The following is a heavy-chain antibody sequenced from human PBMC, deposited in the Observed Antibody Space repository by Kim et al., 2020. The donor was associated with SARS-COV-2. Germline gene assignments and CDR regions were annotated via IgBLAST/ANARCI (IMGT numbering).Heavy chain of an antibody. J-gene: IGHJ6*02. D-gene: IGHD3-22*01. CDR3: ARSGYDSSGYYTYYYYGMDV. Sequence: GGSLRLSCAASGFTFSSYEMNWVRQAPGKGLEWVSYISSSGSTIYYADSVKGRFTISRDNAKNSLYLQINSLRAEDTAVYYCARSGYDSSGYYTYYYYGMDVWGQGTTVTVSS. V-gene: IGHV3-48*03. CDR1: GFTFSSYE. CDR2: ISSSGSTI.